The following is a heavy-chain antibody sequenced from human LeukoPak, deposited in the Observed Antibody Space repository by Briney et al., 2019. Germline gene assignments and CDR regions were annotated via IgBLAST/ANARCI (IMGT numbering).Heavy chain of an antibody. CDR3: TRQGSSWPHYSDY. Sequence: GGSLRLSCAGSGFTFSSYSMNWVRQAPGKGLEWVSYVSSSSSTIYYADSVKGRFTISRDNAKNSLYLQMNSLRAEDTAVYYCTRQGSSWPHYSDYWGQGTLVTVSS. CDR2: VSSSSSTI. V-gene: IGHV3-48*04. CDR1: GFTFSSYS. D-gene: IGHD6-13*01. J-gene: IGHJ4*02.